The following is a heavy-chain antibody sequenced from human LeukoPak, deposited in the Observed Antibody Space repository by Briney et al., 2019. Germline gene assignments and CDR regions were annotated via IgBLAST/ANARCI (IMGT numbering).Heavy chain of an antibody. CDR3: ARDSLSSVTGPHAFDI. CDR2: ISSGSSSI. CDR1: GFTFSSYS. J-gene: IGHJ3*02. D-gene: IGHD1-20*01. Sequence: GGSLRLSCAASGFTFSSYSMNWVRQALGKGLEWVSSISSGSSSIYYADSVKGRFTISRDNAKNSLYLQMNSLRAEDTAVYYCARDSLSSVTGPHAFDIWGQGTMVTVSS. V-gene: IGHV3-21*01.